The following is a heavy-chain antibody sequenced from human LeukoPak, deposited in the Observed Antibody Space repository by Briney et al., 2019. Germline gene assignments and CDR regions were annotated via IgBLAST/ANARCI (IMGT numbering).Heavy chain of an antibody. Sequence: GGSLRLSCAASGFTFSSYSMNWVRQAPGKGLEWVSYISSSSSTIYYADSVKGRFTISRDNAKNSLYLQMNSLRAEDTAVYYCAKAAYSGSYWGDYWGQGTLVTVSS. D-gene: IGHD1-26*01. CDR2: ISSSSSTI. CDR3: AKAAYSGSYWGDY. J-gene: IGHJ4*02. V-gene: IGHV3-48*01. CDR1: GFTFSSYS.